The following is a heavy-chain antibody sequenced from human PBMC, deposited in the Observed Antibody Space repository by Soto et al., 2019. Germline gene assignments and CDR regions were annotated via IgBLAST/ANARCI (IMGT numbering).Heavy chain of an antibody. D-gene: IGHD2-15*01. J-gene: IGHJ4*02. V-gene: IGHV1-2*04. Sequence: QVQLVQSGAEVKKPGASVKVSCKASGYTFTGYYMHWVRQAPGQGLEWMGWINPNSGGTNYAQKFQGWVTMIRDKATKTAYMERCRLRSDDTAEYYCGRGRGGKSRLLDYWGQGTLVTVAS. CDR2: INPNSGGT. CDR3: GRGRGGKSRLLDY. CDR1: GYTFTGYY.